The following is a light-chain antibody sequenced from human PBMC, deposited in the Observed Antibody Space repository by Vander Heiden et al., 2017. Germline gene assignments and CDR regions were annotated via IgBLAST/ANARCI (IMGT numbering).Light chain of an antibody. CDR1: STDGGRYNY. Sequence: QSALTQPASVSASLGQSITISCTPTSTDGGRYNYVSCYQLHRATAPKLIIDALSHRPSAVSARLSASKSANTASLTISGLQTDNDADDSCSSYTSYSTVIFGGGTKLTVL. CDR3: SSYTSYSTVI. J-gene: IGLJ2*01. V-gene: IGLV2-14*01. CDR2: ALS.